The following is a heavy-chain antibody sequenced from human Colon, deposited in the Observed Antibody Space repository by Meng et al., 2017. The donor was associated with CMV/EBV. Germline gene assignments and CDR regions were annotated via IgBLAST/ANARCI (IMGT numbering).Heavy chain of an antibody. CDR3: AREWEGSSGNYYSRYFDL. J-gene: IGHJ2*01. V-gene: IGHV3-21*06. CDR2: ISSSSSYI. Sequence: GESLKISCAASGFTVSSNYMSWVRQAPGKGLEWVSSISSSSSYIYYADSVKGRFTISRDNAKNSLYLQMNSLRAEDTAVYYCAREWEGSSGNYYSRYFDLWGRGTLVTVSS. D-gene: IGHD1-26*01. CDR1: GFTVSSNY.